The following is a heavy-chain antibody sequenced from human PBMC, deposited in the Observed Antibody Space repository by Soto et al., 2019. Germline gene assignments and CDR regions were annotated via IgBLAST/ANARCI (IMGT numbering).Heavy chain of an antibody. CDR2: ISYDGREI. CDR1: GLTFNIFA. J-gene: IGHJ4*02. CDR3: ASDPLAVTGSFVDY. D-gene: IGHD3-9*01. V-gene: IGHV3-30-3*01. Sequence: PGGSLRLSCVASGLTFNIFAFQWVRQAPGKGLEWLSVISYDGREIHYSESVKGRFTISRDSSTNTVYLEMNSLRYEDTAVYYCASDPLAVTGSFVDYWGQGTLVTVSS.